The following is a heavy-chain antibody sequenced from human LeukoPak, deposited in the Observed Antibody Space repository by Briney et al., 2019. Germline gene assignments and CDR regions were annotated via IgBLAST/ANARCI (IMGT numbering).Heavy chain of an antibody. CDR2: IRYDGSNK. D-gene: IGHD4-11*01. CDR1: GFTFSSYG. Sequence: GGSLRLSCAASGFTFSSYGMHWVRQAPGKGLEWVAFIRYDGSNKYYADSVKGRFTISRDNSKNTLYLQMNSLRAEDTAVYYCAKDLSDYINRFDPWGQGTLVTVSS. J-gene: IGHJ5*02. CDR3: AKDLSDYINRFDP. V-gene: IGHV3-30*02.